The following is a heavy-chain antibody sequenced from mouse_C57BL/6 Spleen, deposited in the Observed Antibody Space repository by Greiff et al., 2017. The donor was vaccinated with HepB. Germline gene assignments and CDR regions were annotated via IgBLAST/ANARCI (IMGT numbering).Heavy chain of an antibody. CDR1: GFNFKDYY. CDR3: ALYYYGSRRFAY. V-gene: IGHV14-1*01. Sequence: EVQLQQSGAELVRPGASVKLSCTASGFNFKDYYMHWVKQRPEQGLEWIGRIDPEDGDTEYAPKFQGKATMTADTSSNTAYLQLSSLTSEDTAVYCCALYYYGSRRFAYWGQGTLVTVSA. J-gene: IGHJ3*01. CDR2: IDPEDGDT. D-gene: IGHD1-1*01.